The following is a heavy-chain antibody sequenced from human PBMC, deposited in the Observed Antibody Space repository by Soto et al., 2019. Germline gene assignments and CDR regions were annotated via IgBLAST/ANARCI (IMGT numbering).Heavy chain of an antibody. Sequence: ASVKVSCKASGYTFTSYGISWVRQAPGQGLEWMGWISACNGNTNYAQKLQGRVTMTTDTSTSTAYMELRSLRSDDTAVYYCARERYSGYDLALDYWGQGTLVTVSS. CDR3: ARERYSGYDLALDY. CDR1: GYTFTSYG. CDR2: ISACNGNT. D-gene: IGHD5-12*01. J-gene: IGHJ4*02. V-gene: IGHV1-18*04.